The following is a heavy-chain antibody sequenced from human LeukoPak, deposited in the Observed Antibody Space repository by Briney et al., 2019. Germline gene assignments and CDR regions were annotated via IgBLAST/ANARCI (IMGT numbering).Heavy chain of an antibody. CDR3: ARSLYDMLTGFVDY. Sequence: GGSLRLSCAASGFTFSSYSMNWVRQAPGKGLEWVSSISSSSSYIYYADSVKGRFTISRDNAKNSLYLQMNSLRAEDTAVYYCARSLYDMLTGFVDYWGQGTLVTVSS. V-gene: IGHV3-21*01. D-gene: IGHD3-9*01. J-gene: IGHJ4*02. CDR2: ISSSSSYI. CDR1: GFTFSSYS.